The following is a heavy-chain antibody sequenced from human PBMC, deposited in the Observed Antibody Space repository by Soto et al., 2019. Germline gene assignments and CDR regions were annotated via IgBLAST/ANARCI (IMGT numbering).Heavy chain of an antibody. D-gene: IGHD3-9*01. CDR1: GYIFIDYY. V-gene: IGHV1-2*02. J-gene: IGHJ4*02. CDR3: ARPPGYISDWYYFDL. Sequence: QVQLVQSGAEVKKPGASVKVSCEASGYIFIDYYIHWVRQDPGQGFEWMGRISPKSGGTNYAQNFEGTVTMTWDTSLNTAYMELFSLKFDDTAVYYCARPPGYISDWYYFDLWGQGTRVTVSS. CDR2: ISPKSGGT.